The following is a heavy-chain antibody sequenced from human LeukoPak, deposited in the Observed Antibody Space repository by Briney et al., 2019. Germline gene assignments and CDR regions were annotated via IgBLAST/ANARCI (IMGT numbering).Heavy chain of an antibody. J-gene: IGHJ4*02. Sequence: SGPTLVNPTQTLTLTCTFSGFSLSTSGVGVGWIRQPPGKALEWLALIYWDDDKRYSPSLKSRLTITKDTSKNQVVLTMTNMDPVDTATYYSAHMGNDYGDYDMYYFDYWGQGTLVTVSS. CDR3: AHMGNDYGDYDMYYFDY. V-gene: IGHV2-5*02. CDR1: GFSLSTSGVG. D-gene: IGHD4-17*01. CDR2: IYWDDDK.